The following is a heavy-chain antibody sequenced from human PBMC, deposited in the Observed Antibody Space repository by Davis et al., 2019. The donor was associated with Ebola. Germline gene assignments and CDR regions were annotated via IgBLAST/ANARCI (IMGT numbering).Heavy chain of an antibody. CDR2: VYYSGST. V-gene: IGHV4-59*01. J-gene: IGHJ5*02. CDR1: GGSISSYY. CDR3: AGASRITMMS. Sequence: MPSETLSLTCTVSGGSISSYYWSWIRQPPGKGLEWIGYVYYSGSTNYNPSLKSRVTISVDTSKNQFSLKLRSVTAADTAVYYCAGASRITMMSWGQGTLVTVSS. D-gene: IGHD3-22*01.